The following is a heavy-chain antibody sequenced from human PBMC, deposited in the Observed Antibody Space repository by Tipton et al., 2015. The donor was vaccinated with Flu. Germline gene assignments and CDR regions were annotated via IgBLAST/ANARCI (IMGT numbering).Heavy chain of an antibody. CDR2: IYYSGNT. D-gene: IGHD3-22*01. CDR1: GGSISSSSYY. CDR3: ARDGFITMIVVVTPGAFDI. J-gene: IGHJ3*02. V-gene: IGHV4-39*07. Sequence: TLSLTCTVSGGSISSSSYYWGWIRQPPGKGLEWIGSIYYSGNTYHNPSLKSRVTISVDTSKNQFSLKLSSVTAADTAVYYCARDGFITMIVVVTPGAFDIWGQGTMVTVSS.